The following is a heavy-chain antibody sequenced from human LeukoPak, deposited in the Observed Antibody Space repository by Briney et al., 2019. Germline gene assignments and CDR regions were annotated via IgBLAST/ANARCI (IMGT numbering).Heavy chain of an antibody. CDR2: ISGSGGST. D-gene: IGHD5-24*01. CDR1: GFTFSSYE. Sequence: GGSLRLSCAASGFTFSSYEMNWVRQAPGKGLEWVSAISGSGGSTYYADSVKGRFTISRDNSKNTLFLQMNSLRAEDTAVYYCAKDKSEMETITRAFDFWGQGTMVTVSS. J-gene: IGHJ3*01. V-gene: IGHV3-23*01. CDR3: AKDKSEMETITRAFDF.